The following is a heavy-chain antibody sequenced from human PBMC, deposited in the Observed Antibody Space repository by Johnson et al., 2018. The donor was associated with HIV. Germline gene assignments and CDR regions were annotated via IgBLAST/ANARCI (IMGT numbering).Heavy chain of an antibody. CDR2: ISYDGSNK. V-gene: IGHV3-30-3*01. CDR3: ARGGCSGGSCYFHDAFDI. CDR1: GFTFSSYA. D-gene: IGHD2-15*01. J-gene: IGHJ3*02. Sequence: QVQLVESGGGVVQPGRSLRLSCAASGFTFSSYAMHWVRQAPGKGLEWVAVISYDGSNKYYADSVKGRFTISRDNSKNTLYLQMNSLRAEDNAVYYCARGGCSGGSCYFHDAFDIWGQGTMVTVSS.